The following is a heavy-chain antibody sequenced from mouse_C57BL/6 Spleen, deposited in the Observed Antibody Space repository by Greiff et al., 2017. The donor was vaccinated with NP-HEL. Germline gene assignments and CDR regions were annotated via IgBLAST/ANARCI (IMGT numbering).Heavy chain of an antibody. V-gene: IGHV1-19*01. J-gene: IGHJ4*01. CDR1: GYTFTDYY. D-gene: IGHD2-2*01. Sequence: VQLQQSGPVLVKPGASVKMSCKASGYTFTDYYMNWVKQSHGKSLEWIGVINPYNGGTSYNQKFKGKATLTVDKSSSTAYMELNSLTSEDSAVYYCARRVVTTRPYYYAMDYWGQGTSVTVSS. CDR3: ARRVVTTRPYYYAMDY. CDR2: INPYNGGT.